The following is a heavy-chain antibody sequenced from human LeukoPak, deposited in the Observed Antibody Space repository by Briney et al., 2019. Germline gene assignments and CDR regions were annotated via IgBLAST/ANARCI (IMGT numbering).Heavy chain of an antibody. CDR2: IYPGDSNT. J-gene: IGHJ3*02. D-gene: IGHD5-24*01. CDR3: ARRTGDGYSKDAFDI. Sequence: GESLKISCKGSGYSFTSYGIGWVRQMPGKGLECMGIIYPGDSNTRYSPSFKGQVTISVDKSNITAYLKWSSRKASDTAMYYCARRTGDGYSKDAFDIWGQGTMVTVSS. V-gene: IGHV5-51*01. CDR1: GYSFTSYG.